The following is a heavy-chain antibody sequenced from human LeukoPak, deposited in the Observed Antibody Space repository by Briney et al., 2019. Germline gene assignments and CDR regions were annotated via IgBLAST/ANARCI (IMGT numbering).Heavy chain of an antibody. CDR1: GFTFDDYG. CDR3: TREGGGYSSNLDYLDY. V-gene: IGHV3-20*04. CDR2: INWNGGST. J-gene: IGHJ4*02. D-gene: IGHD6-13*01. Sequence: PGGSLRLSCAASGFTFDDYGMSWVRQAPGKGLEWVSGINWNGGSTGYADSVKGRFTISRDNAKNSLYLQMNSLRGDDTGIYYCTREGGGYSSNLDYLDYWGQGTLVTVSS.